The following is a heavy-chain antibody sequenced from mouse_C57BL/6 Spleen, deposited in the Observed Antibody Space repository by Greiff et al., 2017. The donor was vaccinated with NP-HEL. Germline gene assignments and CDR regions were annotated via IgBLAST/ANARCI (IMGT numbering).Heavy chain of an antibody. CDR2: IYPGSGNT. CDR1: GYTFTDYY. J-gene: IGHJ2*01. D-gene: IGHD3-1*01. Sequence: VQLQQSGAELVRPGASVKLSCKASGYTFTDYYINWVKQRPGQGLEWIARIYPGSGNTYYNEKFKGKATLTAEKSSSTAYMQLSSLTSEDSAVYVCARSAQRPPYDLDYRGHGPPRTVSS. CDR3: ARSAQRPPYDLDY. V-gene: IGHV1-76*01.